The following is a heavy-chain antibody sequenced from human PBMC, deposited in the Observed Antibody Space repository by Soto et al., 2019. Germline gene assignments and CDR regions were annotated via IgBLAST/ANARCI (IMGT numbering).Heavy chain of an antibody. CDR1: GLPFSTYP. Sequence: EVQLLESGGGLVQPGGSRRLPGPASGLPFSTYPMGWVRRAQGKGLEWVSAFSGSGGSTSYAASVKGRFTISRDNSKNTLYLQMNSLRAEDTAVSYCAKDRRTGGGWFDPWGQGTLVTVSS. CDR2: FSGSGGST. J-gene: IGHJ5*02. V-gene: IGHV3-23*01. D-gene: IGHD3-16*01. CDR3: AKDRRTGGGWFDP.